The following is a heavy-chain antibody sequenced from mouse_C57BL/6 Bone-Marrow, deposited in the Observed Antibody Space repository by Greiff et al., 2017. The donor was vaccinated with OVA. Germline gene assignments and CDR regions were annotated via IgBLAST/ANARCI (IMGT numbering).Heavy chain of an antibody. V-gene: IGHV1-5*01. CDR3: ARKNYYGSIYAMDY. J-gene: IGHJ4*01. CDR1: GYTFTSYW. Sequence: VQLQQSGTVLARPGASVKMSCKTSGYTFTSYWMHWVKQRPGQGLEWIGAIYPGNSDTSYNQKFKGKAKLTAVTSASTAYMELSSLTNEDSAVYYCARKNYYGSIYAMDYWGQGTSVTVSS. CDR2: IYPGNSDT. D-gene: IGHD1-1*01.